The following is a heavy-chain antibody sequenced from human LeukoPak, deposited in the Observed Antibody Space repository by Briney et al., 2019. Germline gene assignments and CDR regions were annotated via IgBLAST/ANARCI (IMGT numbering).Heavy chain of an antibody. V-gene: IGHV4-39*01. CDR2: FSYPGST. Sequence: YPSETLSLTCTVSGGSISSSGYYWGWIRQPPGKGLEWIGSFSYPGSTYYNSSLKSRLTVSVDTSRTQLSLKPTSVTAADTAVYYCARHNHGMDVWGQGTTVTVSS. CDR3: ARHNHGMDV. CDR1: GGSISSSGYY. J-gene: IGHJ6*02.